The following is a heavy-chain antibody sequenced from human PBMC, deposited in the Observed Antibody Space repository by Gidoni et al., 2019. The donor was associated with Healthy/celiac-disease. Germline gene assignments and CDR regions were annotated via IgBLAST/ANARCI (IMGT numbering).Heavy chain of an antibody. V-gene: IGHV3-23*01. J-gene: IGHJ4*02. D-gene: IGHD3-22*01. CDR2: ISGSGGST. Sequence: APGKGLEWVSAISGSGGSTYYADSVKGRFTISRDNSKNTLYLQMNSLRAEDTAVYYCATGGRGDDSSGYYYSFDYWGQGTLVTVSS. CDR3: ATGGRGDDSSGYYYSFDY.